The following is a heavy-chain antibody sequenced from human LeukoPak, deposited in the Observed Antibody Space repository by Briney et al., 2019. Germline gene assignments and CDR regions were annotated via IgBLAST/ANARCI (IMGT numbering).Heavy chain of an antibody. CDR1: GCTFSSCG. CDR2: ISGSGGST. V-gene: IGHV3-23*01. CDR3: TKDRSRWADAFDI. J-gene: IGHJ3*02. Sequence: GGSLSLSCAASGCTFSSCGMSWVRQAPGKGLEWVSAISGSGGSTYYADSVQGRFTSSRDNSKNTLYLQMSSLRAEDTDVYYCTKDRSRWADAFDIWGQGTMVTVSP. D-gene: IGHD1-26*01.